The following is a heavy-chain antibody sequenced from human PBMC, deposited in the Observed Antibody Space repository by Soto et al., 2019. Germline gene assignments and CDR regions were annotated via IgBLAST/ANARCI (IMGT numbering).Heavy chain of an antibody. D-gene: IGHD6-19*01. J-gene: IGHJ4*02. CDR2: INTDGSKT. CDR3: VRGLSRGWPTLDF. CDR1: GFPFSAFW. Sequence: EVQLVESGGGIFRPGESLRLSCVASGFPFSAFWMHWVRQVPGKGLEWVSLINTDGSKTFYADSVKGRFTTSRDNAKNTVYLQVSGLGAEDTAKYYCVRGLSRGWPTLDFWGQGALVNVSS. V-gene: IGHV3-74*01.